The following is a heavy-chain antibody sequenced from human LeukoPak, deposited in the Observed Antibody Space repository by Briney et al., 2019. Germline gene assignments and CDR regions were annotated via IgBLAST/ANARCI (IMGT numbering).Heavy chain of an antibody. CDR1: GGSISSSNW. J-gene: IGHJ3*02. V-gene: IGHV4-4*02. CDR3: ARRRSGYSSGADAFDI. D-gene: IGHD6-19*01. CDR2: IYHSGST. Sequence: SETLSLTCAVSGGSISSSNWWSWVRQPPGKGLEWIGEIYHSGSTNYNPSLKSRVTISVDKSKNQFSLKLSSVTAADTAVYYCARRRSGYSSGADAFDIWGQGTMVTVSS.